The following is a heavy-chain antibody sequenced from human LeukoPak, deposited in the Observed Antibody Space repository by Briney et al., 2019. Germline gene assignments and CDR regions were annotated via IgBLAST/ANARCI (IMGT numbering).Heavy chain of an antibody. D-gene: IGHD4-17*01. CDR3: TRLSSTVTTDYYYYMDV. V-gene: IGHV3-21*01. CDR1: GFTFSSYS. CDR2: ISSSSSYI. Sequence: PGGSLRLSCAASGFTFSSYSMNWVRQAPGKGLEWVSSISSSSSYIYYADSVKGRFTISRDNAKNSLYLQMNSLRAEDTAVYYCTRLSSTVTTDYYYYMDVWGKGTTVTVSS. J-gene: IGHJ6*03.